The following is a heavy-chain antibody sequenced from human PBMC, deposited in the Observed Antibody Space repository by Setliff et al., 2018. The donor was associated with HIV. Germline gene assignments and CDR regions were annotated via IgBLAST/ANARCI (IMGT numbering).Heavy chain of an antibody. D-gene: IGHD5-12*01. CDR2: IKGNSDGGTT. CDR3: TTYPFRVATITGYYYYNGLDV. V-gene: IGHV3-15*01. CDR1: GFTFNNAW. J-gene: IGHJ6*02. Sequence: GGSLRLSCAASGFTFNNAWMSWVRQAPGKGLEWVGRIKGNSDGGTTDYAAPVKGRFTISRDDSKSTLYLQMNSLKTEDTAVYFCTTYPFRVATITGYYYYNGLDVWGQGTTVTVSS.